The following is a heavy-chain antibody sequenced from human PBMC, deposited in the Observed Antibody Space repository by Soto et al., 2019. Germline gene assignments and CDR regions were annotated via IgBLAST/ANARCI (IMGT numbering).Heavy chain of an antibody. CDR1: GFTFSDYY. V-gene: IGHV3-11*01. Sequence: PGGSLRLSCAASGFTFSDYYMNWIRQAPGKGLEWVSYISSGAITIYYADSVKGRFTISRDNAKNSLYLQMNSLRAEDTAVSYCAGQYSSSSVEFWGQGTLVTVSS. J-gene: IGHJ4*02. CDR3: AGQYSSSSVEF. D-gene: IGHD6-6*01. CDR2: ISSGAITI.